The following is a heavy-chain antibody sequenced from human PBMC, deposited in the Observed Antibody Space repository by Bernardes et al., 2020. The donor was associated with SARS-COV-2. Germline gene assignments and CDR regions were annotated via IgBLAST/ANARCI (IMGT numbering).Heavy chain of an antibody. Sequence: GSLRLSCAASGFTYSNCWMHWVRQAPGKGLEWVARIKEDGSETYYVDAVKGRFTISRDNARNSLYLQMSSLRTDDTAMYYCAREYDSGDKIDSWGQGTLVTVSS. CDR2: IKEDGSET. J-gene: IGHJ4*02. D-gene: IGHD4-17*01. CDR1: GFTYSNCW. V-gene: IGHV3-7*01. CDR3: AREYDSGDKIDS.